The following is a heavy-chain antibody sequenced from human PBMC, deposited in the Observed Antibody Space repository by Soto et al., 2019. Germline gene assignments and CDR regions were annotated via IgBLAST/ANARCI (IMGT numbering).Heavy chain of an antibody. V-gene: IGHV1-18*01. J-gene: IGHJ4*02. CDR2: ISAYNGNT. D-gene: IGHD3-3*01. Sequence: GASVKVSCQASGYTFTSYGISWVRQAPGQGLEWMGWISAYNGNTNYAQKLQGRVTMTTDTSTSTAYMELRSLRSDDTAVYYCARGITIFGVVHGYFDEWGQGTLVTVSS. CDR1: GYTFTSYG. CDR3: ARGITIFGVVHGYFDE.